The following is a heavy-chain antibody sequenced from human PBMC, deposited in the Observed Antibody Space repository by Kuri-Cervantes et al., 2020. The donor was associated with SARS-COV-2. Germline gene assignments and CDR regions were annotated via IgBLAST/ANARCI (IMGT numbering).Heavy chain of an antibody. V-gene: IGHV1-46*01. J-gene: IGHJ4*02. D-gene: IGHD6-13*01. CDR3: ASFYSSSWYVFDY. Sequence: ASVKVSCKASGYTFTSYYMHWVRQAPGQGLEWMGIINPSGGSTSYAQKFQGRVTITADESTSTAYMELSSLRSEDTAVYYCASFYSSSWYVFDYWGQGTLVTVSS. CDR2: INPSGGST. CDR1: GYTFTSYY.